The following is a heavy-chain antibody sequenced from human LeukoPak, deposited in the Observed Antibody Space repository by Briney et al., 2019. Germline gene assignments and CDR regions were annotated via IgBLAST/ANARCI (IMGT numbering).Heavy chain of an antibody. CDR2: ISGSGGST. J-gene: IGHJ5*02. Sequence: GGSLRLACAASGFTFSSYAMSWVRQAPGKGLEWVSAISGSGGSTYYADSVKGRFTISRDNSKNTLYLQMNSLRAEDTAVYYCAKSAPPEYYCSDGSCYSPLNWFDPWGQGTLVTVSS. CDR1: GFTFSSYA. D-gene: IGHD2-15*01. V-gene: IGHV3-23*01. CDR3: AKSAPPEYYCSDGSCYSPLNWFDP.